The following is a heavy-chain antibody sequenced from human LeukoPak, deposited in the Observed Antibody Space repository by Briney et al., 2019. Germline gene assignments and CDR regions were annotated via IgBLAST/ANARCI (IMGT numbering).Heavy chain of an antibody. Sequence: SQTLSLTCALSGDSVSSNSAAWNWIRQSPSRGLEWLGRTYYRSKWYNDYAVSVKSRITINPDTSKNQFSLQLNSVTAADTAVYYCASVQNTENYFDYWGQGTLVTVSS. CDR3: ASVQNTENYFDY. CDR1: GDSVSSNSAA. J-gene: IGHJ4*02. V-gene: IGHV6-1*01. CDR2: TYYRSKWYN. D-gene: IGHD1-1*01.